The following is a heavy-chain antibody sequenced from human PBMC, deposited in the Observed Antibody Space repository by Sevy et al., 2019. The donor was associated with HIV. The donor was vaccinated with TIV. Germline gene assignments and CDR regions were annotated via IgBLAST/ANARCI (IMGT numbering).Heavy chain of an antibody. CDR3: ATEWD. D-gene: IGHD1-26*01. CDR2: INPTSGGT. J-gene: IGHJ3*01. Sequence: ASVKVSCKASGYTFTGYYIHWVRQAPGQGLEWMGRINPTSGGTNYAQKFQGRVTMTRDTSISTAYMDLSRLKSDDTAVYYFATEWDWGQGTMVTVSS. V-gene: IGHV1-2*06. CDR1: GYTFTGYY.